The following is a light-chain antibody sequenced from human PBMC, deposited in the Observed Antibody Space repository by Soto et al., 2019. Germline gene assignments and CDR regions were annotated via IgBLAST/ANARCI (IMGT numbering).Light chain of an antibody. CDR1: SSDVGGYNY. CDR3: SSYAGSNKLF. Sequence: QSALTQPPSASGSPGQSVTISCTGTSSDVGGYNYVSWYQQHPGKAPKLMIYEVSKRPSGVPDRFSGSKSGNTASMTVSGLQAEDEADYYCSSYAGSNKLFFGGGTPLTVL. CDR2: EVS. V-gene: IGLV2-8*01. J-gene: IGLJ7*01.